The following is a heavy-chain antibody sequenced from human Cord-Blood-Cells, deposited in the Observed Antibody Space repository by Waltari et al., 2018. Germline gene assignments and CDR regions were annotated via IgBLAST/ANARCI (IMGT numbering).Heavy chain of an antibody. CDR2: IIPILGIA. J-gene: IGHJ3*02. CDR3: ARGIAAAGNDAFDI. V-gene: IGHV1-69*09. CDR1: GGTLSSYA. Sequence: QVQLVQSGAEVKKPGSSVKVSCKDSGGTLSSYAISWVRQAPGQGLEWMGRIIPILGIANYAQKFQGRVTITADKSTSTAYMELSSLRSEDTAVYYCARGIAAAGNDAFDIWGQGTMVTVSS. D-gene: IGHD6-13*01.